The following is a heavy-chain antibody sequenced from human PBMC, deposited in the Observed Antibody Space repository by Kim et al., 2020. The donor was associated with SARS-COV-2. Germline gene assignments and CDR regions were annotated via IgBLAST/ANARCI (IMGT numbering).Heavy chain of an antibody. D-gene: IGHD3-22*01. CDR1: GFTFSNYG. Sequence: GGSPRLSCAASGFTFSNYGMHWVRQAPGKGLEWVAVIWFDGSNKYYADSVKGRFTISRDNSKTTLYLQMNSLTAEDTAVYYCARDHHYYSPGWYFDLWGR. J-gene: IGHJ2*01. V-gene: IGHV3-33*01. CDR2: IWFDGSNK. CDR3: ARDHHYYSPGWYFDL.